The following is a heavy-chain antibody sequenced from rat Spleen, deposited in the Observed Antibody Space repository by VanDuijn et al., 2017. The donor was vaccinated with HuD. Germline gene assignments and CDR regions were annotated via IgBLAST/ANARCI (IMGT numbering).Heavy chain of an antibody. CDR3: AREYYYTMDA. Sequence: EVQLVESGGGLVQPGRSLKLSCITSGFTFNYYWMTWIRQAPGKGLEWVASITNASGGTHYPDSVKGRITISRDNAKSTLYLQMNSLRSEDTATYYCAREYYYTMDAWGHGTSVTVSS. CDR2: ITNASGGT. CDR1: GFTFNYYW. V-gene: IGHV5-31*01. J-gene: IGHJ4*01.